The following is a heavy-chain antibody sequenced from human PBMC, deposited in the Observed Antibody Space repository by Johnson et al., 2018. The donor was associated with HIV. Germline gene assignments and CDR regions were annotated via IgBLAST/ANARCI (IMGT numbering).Heavy chain of an antibody. D-gene: IGHD2-21*01. CDR2: ISWDGGST. CDR1: GFTFDDYA. V-gene: IGHV3-43D*03. CDR3: ARVPEGDDDAFDI. Sequence: VQLVESGGVVVQPGGSLRLSCAASGFTFDDYAMHWVRQAPGTGLEWVSLISWDGGSTYYADSVMGRFTISRDNTQNSLYLQMNSLRAEDTAVYYCARVPEGDDDAFDIWGQGTMVTVSS. J-gene: IGHJ3*02.